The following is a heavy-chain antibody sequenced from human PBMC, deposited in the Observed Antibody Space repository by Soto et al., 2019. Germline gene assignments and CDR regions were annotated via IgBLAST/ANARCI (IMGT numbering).Heavy chain of an antibody. CDR2: IHYSGST. V-gene: IGHV4-59*08. CDR3: ARHVEFYSDSGSYR. D-gene: IGHD3-10*01. Sequence: SETLSLTCTVSGDSISSYYWSWIRQPPGKGLEWIGYIHYSGSTNYNPSLKSRVTISVDTSKNQFSLRLSSVTAADTAVYYCARHVEFYSDSGSYRWGQGTLVTVSS. J-gene: IGHJ5*02. CDR1: GDSISSYY.